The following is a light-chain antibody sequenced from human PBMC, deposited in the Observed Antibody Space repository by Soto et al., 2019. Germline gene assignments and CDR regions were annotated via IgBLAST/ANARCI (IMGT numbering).Light chain of an antibody. CDR2: KAS. J-gene: IGKJ1*01. Sequence: DIQMTQSPSSLSASVGDRVTITCRASQSISNWLAWYQQKPGKAPKPLIYKASSLESGVPARFSGSGSGTEFTLTISSLQPDDFATYYCQQYSSYSSWTCGQGTNVDIK. CDR1: QSISNW. V-gene: IGKV1-5*03. CDR3: QQYSSYSSWT.